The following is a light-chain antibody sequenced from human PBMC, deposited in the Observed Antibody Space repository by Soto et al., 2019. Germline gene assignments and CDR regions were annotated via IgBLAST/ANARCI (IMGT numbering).Light chain of an antibody. CDR2: DAS. J-gene: IGKJ4*01. CDR1: QDISNY. V-gene: IGKV1-33*01. CDR3: QQYDNLPTLT. Sequence: DIQMTHSPSSLSASVGCRVNITCQASQDISNYLNWYQQKPGKAPKLLIYDASNLETGVPSRFSGSGSGTDFTFTISSLQTEDIATYYCQQYDNLPTLTFGGGTKVDIK.